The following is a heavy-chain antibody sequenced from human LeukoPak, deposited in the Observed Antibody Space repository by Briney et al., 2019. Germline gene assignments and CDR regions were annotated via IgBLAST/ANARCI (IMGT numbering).Heavy chain of an antibody. CDR3: ASIVGATRGDAFDI. Sequence: ASVKVSCKASGYTFTSYGISWVRQAPGQGLEWMGWISAYNGNTNYAQKLQGRVIMTTDTSTSTAYMELRSLRSDDTAVYYCASIVGATRGDAFDIWGQGTMVTVSS. J-gene: IGHJ3*02. V-gene: IGHV1-18*04. D-gene: IGHD1-26*01. CDR2: ISAYNGNT. CDR1: GYTFTSYG.